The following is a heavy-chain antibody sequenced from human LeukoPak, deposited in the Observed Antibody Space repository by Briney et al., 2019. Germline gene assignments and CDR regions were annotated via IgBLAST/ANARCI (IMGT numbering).Heavy chain of an antibody. J-gene: IGHJ3*01. D-gene: IGHD6-19*01. Sequence: EASVKVSCKASGGTFSSYAINWVRQAPGQGLEWMGWINPNSGDSNYAQTFQGRVTLTRDTSVSTAYMELSRLTADDTAVYYCAREAPTVAGTNDGFDFWGQGTVVTVSS. CDR3: AREAPTVAGTNDGFDF. CDR1: GGTFSSYA. CDR2: INPNSGDS. V-gene: IGHV1-2*02.